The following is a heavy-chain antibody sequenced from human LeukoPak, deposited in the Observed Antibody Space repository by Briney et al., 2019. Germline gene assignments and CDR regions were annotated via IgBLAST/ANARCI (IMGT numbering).Heavy chain of an antibody. CDR3: ARANRRHREYSSRNYYYYYMDV. CDR1: GFTFSSYG. D-gene: IGHD6-6*01. J-gene: IGHJ6*03. CDR2: IWYDGSNK. V-gene: IGHV3-33*01. Sequence: GGSLRLSCAASGFTFSSYGIHWVRQAPGKGLEWVAVIWYDGSNKYYADSVKGRFTISRDNSKNTLYLQMNSLRAEDTAVYYCARANRRHREYSSRNYYYYYMDVWGKGTTVTVSS.